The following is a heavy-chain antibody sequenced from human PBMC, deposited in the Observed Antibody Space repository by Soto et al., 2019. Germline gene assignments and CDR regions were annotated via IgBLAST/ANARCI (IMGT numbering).Heavy chain of an antibody. CDR3: ARDCSGGSCYPGMDV. Sequence: EVQLVESGGGLVKPGGSLRLSCAASGFNFNSYTINWVRQAPGKRLEWVSSISSSGYIFSTDSVRGRFTISRDNAKNSVYLQINSLSAEDTAVYFCARDCSGGSCYPGMDVWGQGPTVTVSS. CDR2: ISSSGYI. J-gene: IGHJ6*02. CDR1: GFNFNSYT. D-gene: IGHD2-15*01. V-gene: IGHV3-21*01.